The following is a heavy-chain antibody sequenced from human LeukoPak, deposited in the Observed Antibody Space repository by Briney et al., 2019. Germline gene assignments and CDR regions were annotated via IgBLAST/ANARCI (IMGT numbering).Heavy chain of an antibody. Sequence: GGSLRLSCAASGFTFNNNAMTWVRQAPGKGLEWVSTISESGGSTYYADSVKGRFTISRDNSKNSLYLQMNSLRAEDTAVYYCARGYQLLYRFDPWGQGTLVTVSS. CDR2: ISESGGST. J-gene: IGHJ5*02. V-gene: IGHV3-23*01. D-gene: IGHD2-2*02. CDR1: GFTFNNNA. CDR3: ARGYQLLYRFDP.